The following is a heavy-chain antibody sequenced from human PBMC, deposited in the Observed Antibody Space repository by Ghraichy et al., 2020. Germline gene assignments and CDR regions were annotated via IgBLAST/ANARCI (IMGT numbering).Heavy chain of an antibody. CDR1: GFTFSSYG. J-gene: IGHJ6*02. V-gene: IGHV3-33*01. CDR2: IWYDGSNK. Sequence: GGSLRLSCAASGFTFSSYGMHWVRQAPGKGLEWVAVIWYDGSNKYYADSVKGRFTISRDNSKNTLYLQMNSLRAEDTAVYYCARVGTPHVHYYYYGMDVWGQGTTVTVSS. CDR3: ARVGTPHVHYYYYGMDV. D-gene: IGHD3-10*02.